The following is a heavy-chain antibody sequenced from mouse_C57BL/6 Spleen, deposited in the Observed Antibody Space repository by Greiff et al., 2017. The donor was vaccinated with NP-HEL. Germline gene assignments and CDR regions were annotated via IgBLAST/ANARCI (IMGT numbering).Heavy chain of an antibody. V-gene: IGHV1-50*01. CDR1: GYTFTSYW. J-gene: IGHJ4*01. Sequence: QVQLKQPGAELVKPGASVKLSCKASGYTFTSYWMQWVKQRPGQGLEWIGEIDPSDSYTNYNQKFKGKATLTVDTSSSTASMQLSSLTSEDSAVYYGARRGCTTVVPYAMDYWGQGTSVTVSS. D-gene: IGHD1-1*01. CDR3: ARRGCTTVVPYAMDY. CDR2: IDPSDSYT.